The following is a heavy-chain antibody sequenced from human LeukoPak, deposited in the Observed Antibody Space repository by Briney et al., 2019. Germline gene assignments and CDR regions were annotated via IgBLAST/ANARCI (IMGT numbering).Heavy chain of an antibody. CDR2: INWNGGST. Sequence: TGGSLRLSCAASGFTFSSYAMSWVRQAPGKGLEWVSGINWNGGSTGYADSVKGRFTISRDNAKNSLYLQMNSLRAEDTALYHCARVSPHEVLVATIHVFDYWGQGTLVTVSS. V-gene: IGHV3-20*01. CDR1: GFTFSSYA. J-gene: IGHJ4*02. D-gene: IGHD5-12*01. CDR3: ARVSPHEVLVATIHVFDY.